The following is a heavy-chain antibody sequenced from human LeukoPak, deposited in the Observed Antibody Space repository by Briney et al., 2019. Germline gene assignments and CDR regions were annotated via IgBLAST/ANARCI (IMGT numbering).Heavy chain of an antibody. CDR2: ISAYNGNT. CDR3: ARDHYYDSSGGFDY. V-gene: IGHV1-18*01. J-gene: IGHJ4*02. D-gene: IGHD3-22*01. Sequence: ASAKVSCKASGYTFTSYGISWVRQAPGQGLEWMGWISAYNGNTNYAQKLQGRVTMTTDTSTSTAYMELRSLRSDDTAVYYCARDHYYDSSGGFDYWGQGTLVTVSS. CDR1: GYTFTSYG.